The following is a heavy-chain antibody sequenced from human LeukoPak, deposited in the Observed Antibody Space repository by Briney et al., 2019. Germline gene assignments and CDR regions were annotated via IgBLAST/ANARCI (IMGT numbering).Heavy chain of an antibody. D-gene: IGHD3-3*01. V-gene: IGHV1-18*01. J-gene: IGHJ5*02. CDR2: ISTYNGHT. Sequence: GASVKVSCKASGYTFTSYGISWVRQAPGQGLEWMGWISTYNGHTNYAQKLQGRVTMTTDTSTSTAYMELRSLRSDDTAVYYCARDFWSGYYLTVNWFDPWGQGTLVTVSS. CDR3: ARDFWSGYYLTVNWFDP. CDR1: GYTFTSYG.